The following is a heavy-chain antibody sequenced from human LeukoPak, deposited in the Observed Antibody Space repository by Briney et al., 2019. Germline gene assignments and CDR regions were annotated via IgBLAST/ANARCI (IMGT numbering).Heavy chain of an antibody. CDR3: TTDYYDSSGYYDAD. V-gene: IGHV3-15*01. CDR1: GFTFSNAW. D-gene: IGHD3-22*01. Sequence: KPGGSLRLSCAASGFTFSNAWMSWVRQAPGKGLEWVGRIKSKTDGWTTDYAAPVKGRFTISRDDSKNTLYLQMNSLKTEDTAVYYCTTDYYDSSGYYDADWGQGTLVTVSS. J-gene: IGHJ4*02. CDR2: IKSKTDGWTT.